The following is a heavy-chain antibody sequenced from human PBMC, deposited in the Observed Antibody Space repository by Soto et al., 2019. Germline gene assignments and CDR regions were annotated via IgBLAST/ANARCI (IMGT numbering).Heavy chain of an antibody. V-gene: IGHV1-69*02. CDR2: IIPILGIA. J-gene: IGHJ4*02. CDR1: RGSFSSYT. Sequence: ASVKFSCTASRGSFSSYTISRVRQAPGQGLERMGRIIPILGIANYAQKFQGRVTITADKSTSTAYMELSSLRSEDTAVYYCASPDQSDYWGQGTLVTVSS. CDR3: ASPDQSDY.